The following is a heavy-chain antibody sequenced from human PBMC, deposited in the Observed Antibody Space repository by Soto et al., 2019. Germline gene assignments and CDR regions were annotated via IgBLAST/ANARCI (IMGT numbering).Heavy chain of an antibody. CDR2: ISYDGSNN. J-gene: IGHJ4*02. Sequence: GGSLRLSCTASGFTFTGYAMHWVRQAPGRGLEWVAVISYDGSNNYYADSVKGRFTISRDNSKNTLFLQMSSLRAEDTAVYYCARDGLDTAMVTYFDYWGQGTLVTVSS. CDR3: ARDGLDTAMVTYFDY. CDR1: GFTFTGYA. V-gene: IGHV3-30-3*01. D-gene: IGHD5-18*01.